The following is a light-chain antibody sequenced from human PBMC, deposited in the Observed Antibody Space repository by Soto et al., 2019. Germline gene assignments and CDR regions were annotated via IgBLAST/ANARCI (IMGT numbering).Light chain of an antibody. CDR3: QQYNNWLS. CDR1: QNVNNN. V-gene: IGKV3-15*01. CDR2: GAS. J-gene: IGKJ2*01. Sequence: EIVLTQSPATLSVSPGERATLSCRASQNVNNNLAWSQQKPGQAPRLLIYGASTRATVIPARFSGSGYGTEFTLTISRLQSEDFEVYYCQQYNNWLSFGQGTKPELK.